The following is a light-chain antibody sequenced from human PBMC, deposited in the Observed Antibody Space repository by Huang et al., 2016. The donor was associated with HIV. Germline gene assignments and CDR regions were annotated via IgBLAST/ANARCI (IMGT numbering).Light chain of an antibody. CDR3: QQFYSAPFT. CDR2: WAP. Sequence: DIVMTQSPDSLAVSPGERATINCKSSQRVLYRSNNKEYLAWYQQKAGQPPKLLIYWAPTRESGVPDRFSGSGSGTDFTLTISSLQAEDVAVYYCQQFYSAPFTFGGGTKVEIK. J-gene: IGKJ4*01. CDR1: QRVLYRSNNKEY. V-gene: IGKV4-1*01.